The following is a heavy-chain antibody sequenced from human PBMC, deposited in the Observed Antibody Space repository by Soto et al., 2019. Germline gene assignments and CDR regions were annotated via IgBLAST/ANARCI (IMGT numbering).Heavy chain of an antibody. V-gene: IGHV3-7*01. Sequence: IHLVESGGGLVQPGGSLRLSCAASGFSFSTYWMSWVRQAPGKGLEWVASIKRDGSEKYYVGSVKGRFTISRDNAKNSLYLQMNSLRAEDTAVYYCATLSRYKPPYGTDFDYWGQGTLVTVSS. CDR3: ATLSRYKPPYGTDFDY. CDR2: IKRDGSEK. D-gene: IGHD2-2*02. J-gene: IGHJ4*02. CDR1: GFSFSTYW.